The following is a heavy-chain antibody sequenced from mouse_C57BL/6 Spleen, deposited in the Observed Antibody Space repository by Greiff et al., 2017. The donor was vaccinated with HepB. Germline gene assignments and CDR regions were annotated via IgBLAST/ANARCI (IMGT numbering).Heavy chain of an antibody. V-gene: IGHV10-1*01. CDR3: GRRDYYGSSYYAMDY. CDR2: IRSKSNNYAT. CDR1: GFSFNTYA. Sequence: EVQLVESGGGLVQPKGSLKLSCAASGFSFNTYAMNWVRQAPGKGLEWVARIRSKSNNYATYYADSVKDRFTISRDDSESMLYLQINNLKTEDTAMYYCGRRDYYGSSYYAMDYWGQGTSVTVSS. J-gene: IGHJ4*01. D-gene: IGHD1-1*01.